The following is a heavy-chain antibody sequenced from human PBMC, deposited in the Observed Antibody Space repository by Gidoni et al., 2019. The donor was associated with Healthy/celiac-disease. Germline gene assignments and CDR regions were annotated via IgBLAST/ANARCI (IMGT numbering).Heavy chain of an antibody. Sequence: QVQLVESGGGVVQPGRSLRLSCAASGFTFSSYAMHWVRQAPGKGLEWVADISYDGSNKSYADSVKGRFTISRDNSKNTLYLQMNSLRAEDTAVYYCARGQTFDPWGQGTLVTVSS. CDR3: ARGQTFDP. V-gene: IGHV3-30-3*01. CDR2: ISYDGSNK. CDR1: GFTFSSYA. J-gene: IGHJ5*02.